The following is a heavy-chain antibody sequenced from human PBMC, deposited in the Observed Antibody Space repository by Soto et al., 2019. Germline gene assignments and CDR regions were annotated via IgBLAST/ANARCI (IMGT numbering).Heavy chain of an antibody. J-gene: IGHJ3*02. Sequence: PGGSLRLSCAASGFTFSSYWMSWVRQAPGKGLERVANIKQDGSEKYYLDSVKGRFTISRDNAKNSLYLQMNSLRAEDTSVYYCARGHYDYIWSVLDAFDIWGQGTMVTVSS. CDR3: ARGHYDYIWSVLDAFDI. D-gene: IGHD3-16*01. CDR2: IKQDGSEK. V-gene: IGHV3-7*01. CDR1: GFTFSSYW.